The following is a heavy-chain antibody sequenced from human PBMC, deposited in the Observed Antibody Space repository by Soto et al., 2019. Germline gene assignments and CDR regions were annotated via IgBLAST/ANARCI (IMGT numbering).Heavy chain of an antibody. V-gene: IGHV4-34*01. J-gene: IGHJ6*02. CDR3: ARARYGDYWVYYYGMDV. D-gene: IGHD4-17*01. Sequence: PSETLSLTCAVYGGSFSGYYWSWIRQPPGKGLEWIGEINHSGSTNYNPSLKSRVTISVDTSKNQFSLKLSSVTAADTAVYYCARARYGDYWVYYYGMDVWGQGTTVTVSS. CDR2: INHSGST. CDR1: GGSFSGYY.